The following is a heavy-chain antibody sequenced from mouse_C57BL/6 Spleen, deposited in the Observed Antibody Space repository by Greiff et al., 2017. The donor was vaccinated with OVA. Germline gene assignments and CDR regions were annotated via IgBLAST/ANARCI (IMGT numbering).Heavy chain of an antibody. J-gene: IGHJ1*03. CDR3: ARDYCGSSYDFDV. Sequence: QVQLQQPGAELVRPGSSVKLSCKASGYTFTSYWMHWVKQRPIQGLEWIGNIDPSDSETHYNQKFKDKATLTVDKSSSTAYMQLSSLTSEDSAVYYCARDYCGSSYDFDVWGTGTTVTVSS. CDR2: IDPSDSET. D-gene: IGHD1-1*01. V-gene: IGHV1-52*01. CDR1: GYTFTSYW.